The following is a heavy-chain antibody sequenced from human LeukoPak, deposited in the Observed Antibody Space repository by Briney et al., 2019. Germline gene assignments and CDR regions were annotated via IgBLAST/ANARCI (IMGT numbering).Heavy chain of an antibody. J-gene: IGHJ4*02. CDR1: AFTISSNY. Sequence: WGSLRLSCANSAFTISSNYMSSGRHPLSKGLEWASVIYGVNFTYYTDSVKGRFNISSDNSKNTVYLNMNGMRAADGAVYYGARDREGWTMRGQGTLVTVAS. D-gene: IGHD4/OR15-4a*01. CDR3: ARDREGWTM. V-gene: IGHV3-66*01. CDR2: IYGVNFT.